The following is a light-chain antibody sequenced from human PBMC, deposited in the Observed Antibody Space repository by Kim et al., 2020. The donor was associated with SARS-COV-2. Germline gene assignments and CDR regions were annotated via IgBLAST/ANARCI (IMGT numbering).Light chain of an antibody. Sequence: QSVLTQPASVSGSPGQSITISCTGTSSDIGTYNYVSWYQQSPGKGPKLIIFDVSGRPSGVSSRFSGSKSGNTASLTISAVQAEDEADYYCSSYTTRSTVVFGGGTQLTVL. CDR3: SSYTTRSTVV. CDR2: DVS. V-gene: IGLV2-14*03. J-gene: IGLJ3*02. CDR1: SSDIGTYNY.